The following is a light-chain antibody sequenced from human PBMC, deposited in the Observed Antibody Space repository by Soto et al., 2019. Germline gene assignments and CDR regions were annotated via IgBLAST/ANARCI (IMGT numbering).Light chain of an antibody. J-gene: IGLJ1*01. CDR2: VVT. Sequence: QSALTQPRSVSGSPGQSVTISCTGTSSDVGGYNSVSWYQQRPGKAPKLMIYVVTTRPSGVPARFSGSKSGNTASLTISGLQAEDEADYYCCSYAGTYTYVFGTGTKVTVL. CDR3: CSYAGTYTYV. CDR1: SSDVGGYNS. V-gene: IGLV2-11*01.